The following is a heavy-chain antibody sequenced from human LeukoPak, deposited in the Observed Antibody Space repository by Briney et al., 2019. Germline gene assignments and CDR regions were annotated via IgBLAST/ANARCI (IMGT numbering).Heavy chain of an antibody. D-gene: IGHD3-22*01. CDR1: GFTFSSYD. J-gene: IGHJ4*02. CDR2: IGTAGDT. V-gene: IGHV3-13*04. Sequence: PGGSLRLSCAASGFTFSSYDMHWVRQGTGKGLEWVSAIGTAGDTYYADSVKGRFTISRDNSKNTLYLQMNSLRAEDTAVYYCAKAADYDSSGPLGYWGQGTLVTLSS. CDR3: AKAADYDSSGPLGY.